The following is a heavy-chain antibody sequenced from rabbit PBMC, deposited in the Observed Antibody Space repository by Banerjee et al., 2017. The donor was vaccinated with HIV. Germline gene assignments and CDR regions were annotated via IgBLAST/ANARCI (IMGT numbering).Heavy chain of an antibody. CDR2: ISYGGGT. J-gene: IGHJ4*01. CDR1: GFSFSSSYY. CDR3: ARDLAGVIGWNFNL. D-gene: IGHD4-1*01. V-gene: IGHV1S40*01. Sequence: QSLEESGGDLVKPGASLTLTCTASGFSFSSSYYMWWVRQAPGKGLEWIGYISYGGGTYYASWVNGRFTISKTSWTTVTLQMTSLTAADTASYFCARDLAGVIGWNFNLWGPGTLVTVS.